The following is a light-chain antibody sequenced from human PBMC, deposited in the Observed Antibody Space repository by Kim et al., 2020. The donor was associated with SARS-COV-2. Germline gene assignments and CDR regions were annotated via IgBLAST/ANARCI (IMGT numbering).Light chain of an antibody. CDR1: KLGDKY. CDR2: QDS. V-gene: IGLV3-1*01. Sequence: SYELTQPPSVSVSPGQTASITCSGDKLGDKYACWYQQKPGQSPVLVIYQDSKRPSGIPERFSGSNSGNTATLTISWTQAMDEADYYCQAWDSSTDYVFGTGTKVTVL. J-gene: IGLJ1*01. CDR3: QAWDSSTDYV.